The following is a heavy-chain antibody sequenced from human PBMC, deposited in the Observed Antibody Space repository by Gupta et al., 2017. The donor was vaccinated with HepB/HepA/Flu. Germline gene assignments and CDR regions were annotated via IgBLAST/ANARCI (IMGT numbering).Heavy chain of an antibody. Sequence: EVQLVESGGGLVKPGGSLRLACAASGFPFSSYSLNWVRQAPGKGLEWVSSISTSSHYIYYADAVKGRFTSSRDNANNALYRQMNSMGAEDTALYYCARDMVPGAYAALDIWGQGTMVTVSS. CDR3: ARDMVPGAYAALDI. CDR1: GFPFSSYS. D-gene: IGHD3-10*01. CDR2: ISTSSHYI. J-gene: IGHJ3*02. V-gene: IGHV3-21*01.